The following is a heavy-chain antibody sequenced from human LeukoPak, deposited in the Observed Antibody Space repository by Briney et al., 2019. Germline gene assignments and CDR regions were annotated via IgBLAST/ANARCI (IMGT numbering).Heavy chain of an antibody. Sequence: ASGKVSCKASGYTFTGYYMHWVRQAPGQGLEWMGWINPNSGGTNYAQKFQGRVTMTRDTSISTAYMELSRLRSDDTAVYYCARDYYDSSGFELGFDYWGQGTLVTVSS. D-gene: IGHD3-22*01. CDR1: GYTFTGYY. J-gene: IGHJ4*02. CDR3: ARDYYDSSGFELGFDY. CDR2: INPNSGGT. V-gene: IGHV1-2*02.